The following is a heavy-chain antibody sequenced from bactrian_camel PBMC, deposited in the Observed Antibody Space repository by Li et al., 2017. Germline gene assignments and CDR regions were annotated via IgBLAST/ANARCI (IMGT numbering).Heavy chain of an antibody. CDR2: ILPGSGAT. J-gene: IGHJ4*01. CDR3: AVRRGISSACPETSSRNY. Sequence: VQLVESGGGLVQPGGSLRLSCVASGYIWSSNCITWFRQAPGKEREGVASILPGSGATIYVDSVKGRFTISQDKAMNTVYLQMNSLKPEDTAMYYCAVRRGISSACPETSSRNYWGPGTQVTVS. CDR1: GYIWSSNC. D-gene: IGHD6*01. V-gene: IGHV3S40*01.